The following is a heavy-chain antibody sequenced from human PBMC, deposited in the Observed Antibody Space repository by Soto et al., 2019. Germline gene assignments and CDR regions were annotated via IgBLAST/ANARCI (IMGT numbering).Heavy chain of an antibody. D-gene: IGHD1-1*01. CDR3: TLQLSGPY. V-gene: IGHV4-30-2*01. J-gene: IGHJ4*02. Sequence: PSETLSLTCAVSGGSISSGGYSWSWIRQPPGKGLEWIGYIYHSGSIYYNPSLKSRVTISVDRSNNQFPLKLSSVPAEDTALYSCTLQLSGPYWGQGPLVTVS. CDR1: GGSISSGGYS. CDR2: IYHSGSI.